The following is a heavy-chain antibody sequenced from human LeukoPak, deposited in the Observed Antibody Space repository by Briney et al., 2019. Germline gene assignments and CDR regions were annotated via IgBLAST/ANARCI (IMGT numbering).Heavy chain of an antibody. J-gene: IGHJ6*02. CDR2: FSLDSGNV. V-gene: IGHV3-9*01. CDR1: GLTFHEKYA. CDR3: TKDMDPGGINV. D-gene: IGHD2-2*03. Sequence: GGSLRLSCGASGLTFHEKYAMHWVRQAPGKGLEWVSGFSLDSGNVGYADSVRGRFTVSRDRAKNSLYLQMNYLRPEDTALYFCTKDMDPGGINVWGQGTTVIVSS.